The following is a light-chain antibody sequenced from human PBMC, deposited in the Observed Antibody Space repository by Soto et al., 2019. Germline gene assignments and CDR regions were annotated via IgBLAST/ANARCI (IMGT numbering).Light chain of an antibody. V-gene: IGKV3-20*01. CDR2: GAS. Sequence: EIVLTQSPGTLSLSPGERATLSCRASQSVSSGYLAWYQQKPGQAPRLLIIGASTRAPGIPDRFSGSGSGTDFTLTISRLEPEDFAVYYCQQYVSSPRTFGQGTKVDIK. J-gene: IGKJ1*01. CDR1: QSVSSGY. CDR3: QQYVSSPRT.